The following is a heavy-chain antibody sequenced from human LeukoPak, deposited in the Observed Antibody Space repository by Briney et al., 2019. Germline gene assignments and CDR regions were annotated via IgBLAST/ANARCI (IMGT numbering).Heavy chain of an antibody. CDR1: GFTFSSYG. CDR2: IWYDGSNK. V-gene: IGHV3-33*06. J-gene: IGHJ4*02. D-gene: IGHD5-18*01. Sequence: GGSLRLSCAASGFTFSSYGMHWVRQAPGKGLEWVAVIWYDGSNKYYADSVKGRFTISRDNSKNTLYLQMNSLRAEDTAVYYCAKGRYTAMSYFDYWGRGTLVTVSS. CDR3: AKGRYTAMSYFDY.